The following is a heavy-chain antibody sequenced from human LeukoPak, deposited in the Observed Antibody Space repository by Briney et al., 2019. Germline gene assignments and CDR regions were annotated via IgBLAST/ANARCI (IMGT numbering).Heavy chain of an antibody. V-gene: IGHV4-4*09. CDR3: ARLNVLRLLEWSFDP. J-gene: IGHJ5*02. CDR2: IYTSGST. D-gene: IGHD3-3*01. CDR1: GGSISSYY. Sequence: SETLSLTCTVSGGSISSYYWSWIRQPPGKGLEWIGYIYTSGSTNYNPSLKSRVTISVDTSKNQFSLKLSSVTAADTAVYYCARLNVLRLLEWSFDPWGQGTLVTVSS.